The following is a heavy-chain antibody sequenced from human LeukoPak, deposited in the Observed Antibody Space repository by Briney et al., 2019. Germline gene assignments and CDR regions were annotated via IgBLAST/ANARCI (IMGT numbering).Heavy chain of an antibody. CDR1: GGSISSYY. CDR3: ARDLVGYYVAAYYYYYMDV. CDR2: IYTSGST. Sequence: SETLSLTCTASGGSISSYYWSWIRQPAGKGLECIGRIYTSGSTNYNPSLKSRVTMSVDTSKNQFSLKLSSVTAADTAVYYCARDLVGYYVAAYYYYYMDVWGKGTTVTVSS. V-gene: IGHV4-4*07. D-gene: IGHD3-10*02. J-gene: IGHJ6*03.